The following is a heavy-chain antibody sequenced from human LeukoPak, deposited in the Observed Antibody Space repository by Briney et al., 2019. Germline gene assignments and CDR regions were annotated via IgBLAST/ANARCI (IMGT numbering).Heavy chain of an antibody. Sequence: PGGSLRLSCAASGFTFSNAWMSWVRQAPGNGREWLGRIKSKTDGGTTDYAAPVKGRFTISREDSKNTLYLQMNSLKTEDTAVYYCVGYCSGGNCPNAFDIWGQGTMVTVSS. CDR3: VGYCSGGNCPNAFDI. CDR2: IKSKTDGGTT. V-gene: IGHV3-15*01. D-gene: IGHD2-15*01. J-gene: IGHJ3*02. CDR1: GFTFSNAW.